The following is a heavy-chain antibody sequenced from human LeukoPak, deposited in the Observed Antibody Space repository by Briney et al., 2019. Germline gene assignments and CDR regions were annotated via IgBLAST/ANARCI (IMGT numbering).Heavy chain of an antibody. V-gene: IGHV4-59*11. J-gene: IGHJ6*03. CDR1: GASMNNHY. Sequence: SETLSLTCTVSGASMNNHYWSWIRQPPGKGLEWIGYVYYSINSNYNPSLKGRATVSLDTSKNQFSLKLTSVTAADTAVYYCARLPVIVGAALEYYYYYMDVWGQGTTVTVSS. CDR2: VYYSINS. D-gene: IGHD1-26*01. CDR3: ARLPVIVGAALEYYYYYMDV.